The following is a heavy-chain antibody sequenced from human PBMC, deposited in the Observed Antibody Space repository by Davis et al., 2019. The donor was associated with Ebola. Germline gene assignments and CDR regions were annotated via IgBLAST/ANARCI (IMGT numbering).Heavy chain of an antibody. CDR2: IKQDGSEK. D-gene: IGHD1-1*01. Sequence: GESLKISCAASGFSFSGSAMHWVRQAPGKGLEWVANIKQDGSEKYYVDSVKGRFTISRDNAKNSLYLQMNSLRAEDTAVYYCARGGNWNRIGSGRDYWGQGTLVTVSS. CDR3: ARGGNWNRIGSGRDY. V-gene: IGHV3-7*01. J-gene: IGHJ4*02. CDR1: GFSFSGSA.